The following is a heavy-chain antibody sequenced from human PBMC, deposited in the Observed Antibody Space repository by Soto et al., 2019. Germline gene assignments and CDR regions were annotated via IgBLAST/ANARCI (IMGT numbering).Heavy chain of an antibody. CDR2: LYYSGTT. D-gene: IGHD2-2*01. Sequence: PSETLSLTCTVSSGSITSDYWSWIRQPPGKGLEWIGYLYYSGTTNYNPSLKSRVTISADTSKNQFSLKLSSVTAADTAVYYCARYCTTTSCYRGSLDPWGQGTLVTVSS. J-gene: IGHJ5*02. CDR3: ARYCTTTSCYRGSLDP. CDR1: SGSITSDY. V-gene: IGHV4-59*01.